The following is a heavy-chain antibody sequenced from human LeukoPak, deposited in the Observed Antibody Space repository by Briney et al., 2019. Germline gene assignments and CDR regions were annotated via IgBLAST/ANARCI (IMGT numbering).Heavy chain of an antibody. D-gene: IGHD3-10*01. V-gene: IGHV3-9*01. J-gene: IGHJ4*02. Sequence: GGSLRLSCAASRFTFHQYAINWVRQVPGKGLEWVSDISWNSGSIGYADSVRGRFTISRDNAKNSVYLQMNSLRAEDTAVYYCARDEGRVRGVINIAYWGQGTLVTVSS. CDR2: ISWNSGSI. CDR1: RFTFHQYA. CDR3: ARDEGRVRGVINIAY.